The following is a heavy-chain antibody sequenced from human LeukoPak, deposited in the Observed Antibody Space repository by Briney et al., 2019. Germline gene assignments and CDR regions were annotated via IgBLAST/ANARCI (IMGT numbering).Heavy chain of an antibody. CDR1: GGSFSGYY. Sequence: SETLSLTCAVSGGSFSGYYWSWIRQSPGKGLEWIGEINHNGRTNYNPSLKSRVTISIDTSKNQFSLKLSSVTAADTAVYYCARPKNSGSYLIDAFDIWGQGTMVTVSS. CDR2: INHNGRT. D-gene: IGHD1-26*01. V-gene: IGHV4-34*01. CDR3: ARPKNSGSYLIDAFDI. J-gene: IGHJ3*02.